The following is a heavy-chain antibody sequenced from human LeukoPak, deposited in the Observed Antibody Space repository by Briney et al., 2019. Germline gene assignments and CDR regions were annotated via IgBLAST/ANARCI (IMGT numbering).Heavy chain of an antibody. V-gene: IGHV4-39*07. D-gene: IGHD6-13*01. CDR3: TREYGISSWYSQWYFDV. CDR2: IYYSGGT. CDR1: GGSISGSVYC. J-gene: IGHJ2*01. Sequence: NTSQTLSLTCTVSGGSISGSVYCWGWIRQPPGKGLEWIVSIYYSGGTYYNPSLKSRVTTSVDTSKNLFSLKLSSVTAADTAVYYCTREYGISSWYSQWYFDVWGRGTLVTVSS.